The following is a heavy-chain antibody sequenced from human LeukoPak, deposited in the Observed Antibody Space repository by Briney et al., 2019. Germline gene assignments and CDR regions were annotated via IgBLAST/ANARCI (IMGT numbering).Heavy chain of an antibody. D-gene: IGHD3-10*01. Sequence: PGGSLRLSCAASGFTFSNYDMNWVRQAPGKGLEWVSYISKGGSTIYYGDSVQGRFTISRDNAKNSLYLQMNRLRAEDTAVYYCVREDASGRYWVYWGQGTLVTVSS. J-gene: IGHJ4*02. CDR3: VREDASGRYWVY. CDR1: GFTFSNYD. V-gene: IGHV3-48*03. CDR2: ISKGGSTI.